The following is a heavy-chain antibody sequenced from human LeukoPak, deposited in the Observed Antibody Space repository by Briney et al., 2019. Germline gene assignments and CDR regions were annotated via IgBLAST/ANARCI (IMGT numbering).Heavy chain of an antibody. V-gene: IGHV3-72*01. D-gene: IGHD5-18*01. CDR1: GFTFRDHY. CDR3: AGSMVTGFHYYGMDV. CDR2: SRKRTKGYTT. Sequence: GGSLRLPCAVAGFTFRDHYMAWVRPAPGKGLEWIARSRKRTKGYTTEYAASVRGRFTISRDDSKDSLYLQMNSLKTEDTAVYYCAGSMVTGFHYYGMDVWGQGTTVIVSS. J-gene: IGHJ6*02.